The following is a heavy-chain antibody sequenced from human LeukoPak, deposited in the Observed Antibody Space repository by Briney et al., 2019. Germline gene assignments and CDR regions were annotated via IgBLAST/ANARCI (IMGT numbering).Heavy chain of an antibody. CDR2: IYHSGST. Sequence: SETLSLTCTVSGYSISSGYYWGWIRQPPGKGLEWIGSIYHSGSTYYNPSLKSRVTISVDTSKNQFSLKLSSVTAADTAVYYCARRRATEDAFDIWGQGTMVTVSS. V-gene: IGHV4-38-2*02. D-gene: IGHD1-26*01. CDR1: GYSISSGYY. CDR3: ARRRATEDAFDI. J-gene: IGHJ3*02.